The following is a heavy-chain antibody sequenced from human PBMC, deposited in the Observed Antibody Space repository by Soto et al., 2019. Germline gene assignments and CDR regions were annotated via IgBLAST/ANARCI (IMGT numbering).Heavy chain of an antibody. Sequence: VVSRRLSCSSPVFTFIKDFIHWVRQAAVNWLEWVALILHYGINEYYADSVKGRFTISIDNSKNTLYLQMNSLRGYDTDVYYCAKSRDGYRFYYYYGMDVWGQRTTVTASS. CDR3: AKSRDGYRFYYYYGMDV. V-gene: IGHV3-30*18. D-gene: IGHD5-12*01. CDR1: VFTFIKDF. CDR2: ILHYGINE. J-gene: IGHJ6*02.